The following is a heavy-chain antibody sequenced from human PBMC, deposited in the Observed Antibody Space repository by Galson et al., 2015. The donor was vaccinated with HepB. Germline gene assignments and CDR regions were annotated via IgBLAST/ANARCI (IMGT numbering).Heavy chain of an antibody. CDR1: GYTFTGYF. V-gene: IGHV1-2*02. CDR3: ARGAGSVVPAAILFYFDY. Sequence: SVKVSCKASGYTFTGYFMHWVRQAPGQGLEWMGWINPKSGDTNYAQKFQGGVTMTRDTSISTAYMELSRLRSDDTAVYYCARGAGSVVPAAILFYFDYWGQGTLVTVSS. CDR2: INPKSGDT. J-gene: IGHJ4*02. D-gene: IGHD2-2*02.